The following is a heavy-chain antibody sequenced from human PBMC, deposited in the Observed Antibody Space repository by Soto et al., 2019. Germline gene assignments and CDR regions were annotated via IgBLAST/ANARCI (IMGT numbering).Heavy chain of an antibody. Sequence: QVQLEQSGGEVKQPGSSVRVSCKTSGGTFSTYGINWVRQAPGQGLEWMGAIIPLLGTADYSQKFQGRVTITADESTSTAYMELSSLRFDDTAVYFCARPKGTYSSGYYYFDFWGQGTLVTVSS. CDR3: ARPKGTYSSGYYYFDF. D-gene: IGHD6-19*01. CDR1: GGTFSTYG. J-gene: IGHJ4*02. V-gene: IGHV1-69*01. CDR2: IIPLLGTA.